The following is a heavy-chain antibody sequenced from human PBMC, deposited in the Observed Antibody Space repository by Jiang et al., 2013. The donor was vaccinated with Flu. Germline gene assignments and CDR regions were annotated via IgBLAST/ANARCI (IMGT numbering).Heavy chain of an antibody. D-gene: IGHD3-3*01. CDR1: GESFSGYY. J-gene: IGHJ3*02. CDR3: ARRRSGYYGKWHAFDI. V-gene: IGHV4-34*01. Sequence: KPSETLSLTCAVYGESFSGYYWSWIRQPPGKGLEWIGEINHSGSTNYNPSLKSRVTISVDTSKNQFSLKLSSVTAADTAVYYCARRRSGYYGKWHAFDIWGQGTMVTVSS. CDR2: INHSGST.